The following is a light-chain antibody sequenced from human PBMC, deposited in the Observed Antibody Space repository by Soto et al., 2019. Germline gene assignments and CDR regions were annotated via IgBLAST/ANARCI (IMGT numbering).Light chain of an antibody. J-gene: IGKJ1*01. CDR1: QSISTW. CDR3: QQYTSYPWT. Sequence: DIQMTQSPSTLSASVGDRVTITCRASQSISTWLAWFQQKPGKAPKLLIYKASSLESGVPSRFSGSGSGTDFTLTISKLQPDDFATYYCQQYTSYPWTFGQGTKVDIK. V-gene: IGKV1-5*03. CDR2: KAS.